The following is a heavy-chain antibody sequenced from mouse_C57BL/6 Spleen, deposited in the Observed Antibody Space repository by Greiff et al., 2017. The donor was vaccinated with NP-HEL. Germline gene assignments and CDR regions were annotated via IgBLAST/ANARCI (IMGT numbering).Heavy chain of an antibody. D-gene: IGHD2-4*01. CDR1: GYTFTTYP. CDR2: FHPYNDDT. J-gene: IGHJ4*01. CDR3: ARWGDYDAYYAMDY. Sequence: VQLKESGAELVKPGASVKMSCKASGYTFTTYPIEWMKQNHGKSLEWIGNFHPYNDDTKYNEKFKGKATLTVEKSSSTVYLELSRLTSDDSAVYYCARWGDYDAYYAMDYWGQGTSVTVSS. V-gene: IGHV1-47*01.